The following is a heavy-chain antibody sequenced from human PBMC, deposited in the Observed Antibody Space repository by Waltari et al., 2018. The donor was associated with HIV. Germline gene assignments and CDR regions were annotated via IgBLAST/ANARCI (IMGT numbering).Heavy chain of an antibody. CDR2: RKQDGSGK. J-gene: IGHJ4*02. V-gene: IGHV3-7*04. CDR1: GFTFSSYW. Sequence: EVQLVESGGGLVQPGGSLRLSCAASGFTFSSYWMSWVRQAQGKGLDGWANRKQDGSGKYYVDSVNGRFTIARDNAENSLYLQMNSLRAEDTAVYYGARGGFYGSGSKVNWGQGTLVTVSS. CDR3: ARGGFYGSGSKVN. D-gene: IGHD3-10*01.